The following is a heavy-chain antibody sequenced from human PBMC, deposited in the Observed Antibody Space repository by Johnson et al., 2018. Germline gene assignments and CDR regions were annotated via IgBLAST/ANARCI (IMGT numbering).Heavy chain of an antibody. Sequence: QEELVESGGGVVQPGRSLGLSCAASGFTFITYGMHWVRQAPGKGLEWVAVISYDGSNKYYADSVKGQFTISRDNSKNTLYLPMNSLRSEDTAVYYCAKDTRSYSNYMDVWGKGTTVTVSS. CDR1: GFTFITYG. CDR3: AKDTRSYSNYMDV. V-gene: IGHV3-30*18. D-gene: IGHD4-11*01. J-gene: IGHJ6*03. CDR2: ISYDGSNK.